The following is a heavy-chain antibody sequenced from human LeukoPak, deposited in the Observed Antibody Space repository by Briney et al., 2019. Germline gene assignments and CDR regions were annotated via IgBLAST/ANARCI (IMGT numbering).Heavy chain of an antibody. CDR3: ARVDMVRGVISQDWFDP. Sequence: GASVKVSCKASGYTFTSYGISWVRQAPGQGLEWMGWISAYNGNTNYAQKLQGRVTMTTDTSTSTAYMELRSLRSDDTAVYYCARVDMVRGVISQDWFDPWGQGTLVTVSS. CDR1: GYTFTSYG. CDR2: ISAYNGNT. V-gene: IGHV1-18*01. J-gene: IGHJ5*02. D-gene: IGHD3-10*01.